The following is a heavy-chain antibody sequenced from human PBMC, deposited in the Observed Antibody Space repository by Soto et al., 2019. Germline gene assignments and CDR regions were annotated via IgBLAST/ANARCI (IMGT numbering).Heavy chain of an antibody. J-gene: IGHJ3*02. CDR3: ARVLRFLEWLLPDAFDI. Sequence: GGSLRLSCAASGFTFSSYAMSWVRQAPGKGLEWVSAISGSGGSTYYADSVKGRFTISRDNSKNRLYLQMNSLRAEDTAVYYCARVLRFLEWLLPDAFDIWGQGTMVTVSS. V-gene: IGHV3-23*01. CDR1: GFTFSSYA. CDR2: ISGSGGST. D-gene: IGHD3-3*01.